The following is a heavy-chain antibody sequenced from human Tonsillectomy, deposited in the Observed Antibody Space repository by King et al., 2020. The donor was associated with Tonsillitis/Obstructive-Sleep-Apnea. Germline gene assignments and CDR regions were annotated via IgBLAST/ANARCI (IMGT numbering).Heavy chain of an antibody. Sequence: VQLVESGGGLVQPGGSLRLSCAASGFTFSSYWMSWVRQAPGKGLEWVANIKQDGSEKYYVDSMKGRFTISRDNAKNSLYLQMNSLRAEDTAVYYCSNLLMTTPSLDYWGQGTLVTVSS. J-gene: IGHJ4*02. CDR3: SNLLMTTPSLDY. CDR1: GFTFSSYW. V-gene: IGHV3-7*02. D-gene: IGHD4-11*01. CDR2: IKQDGSEK.